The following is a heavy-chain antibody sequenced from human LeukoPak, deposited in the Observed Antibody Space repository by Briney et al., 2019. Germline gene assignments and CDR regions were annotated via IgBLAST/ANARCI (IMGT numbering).Heavy chain of an antibody. CDR1: GFTFSGET. Sequence: GGSLRLSCAASGFTFSGETMSWVRQAPGKGLECVSHISSSSGSINYADSVKGRLTISRDNAKNSLYLQMESLRAEDTAVYYCARVQYASGTYYIPHFDPWGQGTLVTVSS. V-gene: IGHV3-48*04. CDR3: ARVQYASGTYYIPHFDP. D-gene: IGHD3-10*01. J-gene: IGHJ5*02. CDR2: ISSSSGSI.